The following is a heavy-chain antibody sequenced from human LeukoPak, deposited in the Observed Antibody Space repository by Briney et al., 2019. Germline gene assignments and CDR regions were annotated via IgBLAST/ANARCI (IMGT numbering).Heavy chain of an antibody. CDR3: ARNSGSYYFDD. V-gene: IGHV3-23*01. CDR2: ISGSNGST. J-gene: IGHJ4*03. CDR1: GFPFSSYA. D-gene: IGHD1-26*01. Sequence: PGGSLRLSCAASGFPFSSYAMSWVRQAPGKGLEWVSSISGSNGSTYYADSVKGRFTISRDNSKNTLYLQMNSLRAEDTAVYYCARNSGSYYFDDWGKGTLVTVSS.